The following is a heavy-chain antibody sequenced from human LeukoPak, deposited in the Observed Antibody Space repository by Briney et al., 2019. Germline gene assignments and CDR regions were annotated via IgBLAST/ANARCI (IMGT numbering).Heavy chain of an antibody. Sequence: PGGSLRLSCAASGFTFDDYAMHWVRQAPGKGLEWVSGISWNSGSIGYADSVKGRFTISRDNAKNSPYLQMNSLRAEDTALYYCAKLSDPRGYSYGPQDFDYWGQGTLVTVSS. V-gene: IGHV3-9*01. CDR3: AKLSDPRGYSYGPQDFDY. J-gene: IGHJ4*02. D-gene: IGHD5-18*01. CDR1: GFTFDDYA. CDR2: ISWNSGSI.